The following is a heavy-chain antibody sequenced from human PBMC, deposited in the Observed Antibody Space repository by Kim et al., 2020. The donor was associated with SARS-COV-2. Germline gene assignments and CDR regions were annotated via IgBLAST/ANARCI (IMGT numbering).Heavy chain of an antibody. V-gene: IGHV1-18*04. CDR1: GYTFTSYG. CDR3: ARMEYGSGSYWFDP. D-gene: IGHD3-10*01. J-gene: IGHJ5*02. Sequence: ASVKVSCKASGYTFTSYGISWVRQAPGQGLEWMGWISAYNGNTNYAQKLQGRVTMTTDTSTSTAYMELRSLRSDDTAVYYCARMEYGSGSYWFDPWGQGTLVTVSS. CDR2: ISAYNGNT.